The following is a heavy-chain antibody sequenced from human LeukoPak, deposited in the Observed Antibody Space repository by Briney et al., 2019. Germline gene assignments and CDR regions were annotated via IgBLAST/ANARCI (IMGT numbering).Heavy chain of an antibody. Sequence: GGSLRLSCAASGFTFSNYAMHWVRQAPGKGLEWVAFIRNDESNEYYADSVEGRFTISRDNSKNTLYLQMNSLRAEDTAVYYCAKVSTVVTTPYYFDYWGQGTLVTVSS. CDR3: AKVSTVVTTPYYFDY. D-gene: IGHD4-23*01. CDR1: GFTFSNYA. V-gene: IGHV3-30*02. J-gene: IGHJ4*02. CDR2: IRNDESNE.